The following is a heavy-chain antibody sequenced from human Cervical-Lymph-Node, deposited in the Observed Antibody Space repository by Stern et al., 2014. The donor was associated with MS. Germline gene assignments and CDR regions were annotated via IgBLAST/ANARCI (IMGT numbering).Heavy chain of an antibody. CDR1: GYIFSNYW. V-gene: IGHV5-51*01. CDR3: ARRQYYYDSSGDTYYFEY. Sequence: VQLVESGADVKKSGEFLQISCKGSGYIFSNYWIDWVRQMPGKGLEWMGTIYPDDSDTRYSPSFQGRVTISADKSISTAYLQWSSLKASDTAMYYCARRQYYYDSSGDTYYFEYWGQGTLVTVSS. CDR2: IYPDDSDT. D-gene: IGHD3-22*01. J-gene: IGHJ4*02.